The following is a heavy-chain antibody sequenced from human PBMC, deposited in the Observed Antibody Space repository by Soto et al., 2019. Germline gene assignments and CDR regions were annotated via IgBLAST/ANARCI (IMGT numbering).Heavy chain of an antibody. CDR3: ARSFYDILTGYYGYYYGMDI. Sequence: PSETLSLTCTVSGGSISSSSYYWGWIRQPPGKGLEWIGSIYYTGSTYNNPSLKSRVTISVDTSKNQFSLNLRSVTAADTAVYYCARSFYDILTGYYGYYYGMDIWGQGTTVTVSS. CDR1: GGSISSSSYY. D-gene: IGHD3-9*01. J-gene: IGHJ6*02. V-gene: IGHV4-39*01. CDR2: IYYTGST.